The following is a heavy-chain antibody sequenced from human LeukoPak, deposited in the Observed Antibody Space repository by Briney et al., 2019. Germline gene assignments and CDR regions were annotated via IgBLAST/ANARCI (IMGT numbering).Heavy chain of an antibody. CDR1: GFTFDDYA. CDR3: AKDPGYYDSSGYYFPDFDY. V-gene: IGHV3-9*01. J-gene: IGHJ4*02. CDR2: ISWNSGSI. Sequence: PGRSLRLSCAASGFTFDDYAMHWVRQAPGKGLEWVSGISWNSGSIGYADSVKGRFTISRDNSKNTLYLQMNSLRAEDTAIYYCAKDPGYYDSSGYYFPDFDYWGQGTLVTVSS. D-gene: IGHD3-22*01.